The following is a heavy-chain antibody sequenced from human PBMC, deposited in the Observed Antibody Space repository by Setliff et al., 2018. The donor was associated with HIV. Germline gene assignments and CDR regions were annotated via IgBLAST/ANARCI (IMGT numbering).Heavy chain of an antibody. CDR3: ARVSRGGSSPGWFDP. D-gene: IGHD6-6*01. Sequence: SETLSLTCTVSGGSISSSSHYWGWIRQPPGKGLEWIGSIYYSGGTYYNPSLKSRVTIPVDTSKNQFSLKLSSVTAADTAVYYCARVSRGGSSPGWFDPWGQGTLVTVS. V-gene: IGHV4-39*07. J-gene: IGHJ5*02. CDR2: IYYSGGT. CDR1: GGSISSSSHY.